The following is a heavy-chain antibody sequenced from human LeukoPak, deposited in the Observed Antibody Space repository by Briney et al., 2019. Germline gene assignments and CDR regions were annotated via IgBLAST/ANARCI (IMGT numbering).Heavy chain of an antibody. Sequence: PSETLSLTCTVSGGSISSYYWSWIRQPPGKGLEWIGYIYYSGSTNYNPSLKSRVTISVDTSKNQFSRKLSSLTAADTAMYYCARYSSSSDFVYWGQGTLVTVSS. J-gene: IGHJ4*02. CDR1: GGSISSYY. CDR3: ARYSSSSDFVY. V-gene: IGHV4-59*01. CDR2: IYYSGST. D-gene: IGHD6-6*01.